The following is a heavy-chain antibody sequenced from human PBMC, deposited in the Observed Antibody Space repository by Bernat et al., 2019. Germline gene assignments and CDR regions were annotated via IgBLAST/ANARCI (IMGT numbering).Heavy chain of an antibody. V-gene: IGHV2-5*02. Sequence: QITLKESVPTLVKPTQTLTLTCTFSGFSLSTSGVGVGWIRQPPGKALVWLALIYWDDDKRYSPSLKSRLTITKDTSKNQVILTMTNMDPVDTATYYCTHLSYSSGWYYFDYWGKETLVTVSS. D-gene: IGHD6-19*01. CDR2: IYWDDDK. J-gene: IGHJ4*02. CDR1: GFSLSTSGVG. CDR3: THLSYSSGWYYFDY.